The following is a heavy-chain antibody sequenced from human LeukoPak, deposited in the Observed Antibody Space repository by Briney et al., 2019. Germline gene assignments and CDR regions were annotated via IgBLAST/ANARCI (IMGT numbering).Heavy chain of an antibody. J-gene: IGHJ6*04. Sequence: SVKVSCKASGGTFSSYAISWVRQAPGQGLEWMGGIILIFGTANYAQTSQGRVTITADESTSTAHMELSRLRPEDTAVYYCARARVVVPAATLGYDYYGMDVWGKGTTVTVSS. CDR3: ARARVVVPAATLGYDYYGMDV. V-gene: IGHV1-69*13. D-gene: IGHD2-2*01. CDR2: IILIFGTA. CDR1: GGTFSSYA.